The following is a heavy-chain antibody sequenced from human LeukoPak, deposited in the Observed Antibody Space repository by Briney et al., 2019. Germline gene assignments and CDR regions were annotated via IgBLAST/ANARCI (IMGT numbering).Heavy chain of an antibody. D-gene: IGHD4-17*01. CDR1: GSSISNYY. V-gene: IGHV4-59*01. CDR3: ARDTHDYGDYYYYGMDV. Sequence: PSETLSLTCTVSGSSISNYYWSWIRQPPGKGLEWIGYIDYSGSTSYNPSLQSRVTISVDTSKNQFSLQLSSVTAADTAVYYCARDTHDYGDYYYYGMDVWGQGTTVTVSS. J-gene: IGHJ6*02. CDR2: IDYSGST.